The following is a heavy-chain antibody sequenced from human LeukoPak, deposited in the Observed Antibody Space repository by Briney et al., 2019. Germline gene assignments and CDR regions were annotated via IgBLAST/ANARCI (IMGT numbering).Heavy chain of an antibody. CDR3: ARKASHWFDL. Sequence: PSETLSLTCTASGVSISSHYWSWIRQTPGKGLEWIGYIYYSGSTNYNPSLKSRVTISIDTSKNQFSLKLSSVTAADTAVYYCARKASHWFDLWGQGALVTVSS. CDR2: IYYSGST. CDR1: GVSISSHY. V-gene: IGHV4-59*08. J-gene: IGHJ5*02.